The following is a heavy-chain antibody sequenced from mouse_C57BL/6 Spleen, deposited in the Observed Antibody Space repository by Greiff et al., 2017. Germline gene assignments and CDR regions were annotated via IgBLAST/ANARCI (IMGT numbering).Heavy chain of an antibody. J-gene: IGHJ2*01. CDR1: GYTFTSYW. D-gene: IGHD2-1*01. Sequence: QVQLKESGAELAKPGASVKLSCKASGYTFTSYWMHWVKQRPGQGLEWIGYINPSSGYTKYNQKFKDKATLTADKSPSTAYMQLSSLTYEDSAVYYCARESALPEDYFDYWGQGTTLTVSS. CDR3: ARESALPEDYFDY. CDR2: INPSSGYT. V-gene: IGHV1-7*01.